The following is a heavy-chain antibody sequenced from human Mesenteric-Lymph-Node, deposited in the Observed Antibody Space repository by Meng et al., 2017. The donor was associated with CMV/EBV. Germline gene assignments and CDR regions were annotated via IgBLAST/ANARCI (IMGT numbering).Heavy chain of an antibody. J-gene: IGHJ4*02. CDR3: ARGSGNMEVRGYYFDY. V-gene: IGHV1-46*01. Sequence: SGYNFTNYYIHWVRQAPGQGLEWMGIINPSDSSTRYAEKFQGRLIMTRDTSTTTVYMELSSLRSEDTAVYYCARGSGNMEVRGYYFDYWGQGTLVTVSS. D-gene: IGHD3-10*01. CDR2: INPSDSST. CDR1: GYNFTNYY.